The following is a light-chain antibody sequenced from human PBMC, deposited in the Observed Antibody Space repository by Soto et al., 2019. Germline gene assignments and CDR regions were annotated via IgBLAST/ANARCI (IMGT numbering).Light chain of an antibody. CDR2: STS. J-gene: IGLJ1*01. Sequence: QAVVTQEPSLTVSPGGTVTLTCGSSTGAVTSDFHPHWFQQKPGQAPRPLIYSTSNKHSWTPARFSGSPLGGKAALTVSGVQPEDEAEYYWLLYHSGPYVFGTGTKVTVL. V-gene: IGLV7-43*01. CDR3: LLYHSGPYV. CDR1: TGAVTSDFH.